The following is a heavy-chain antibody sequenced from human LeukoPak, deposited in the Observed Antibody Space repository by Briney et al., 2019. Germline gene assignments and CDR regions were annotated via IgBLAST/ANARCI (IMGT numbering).Heavy chain of an antibody. CDR2: AYYTGTA. Sequence: PSETLSLTCTVSGGSIISDSYYWAWIRQPPGKGLEWIGSAYYTGTAYYNPSLKSRVTISVDTSKSQFSLKLSSVTAADTAVYYCARDSLYDSSGHAPWGQGSLVTVS. J-gene: IGHJ5*02. CDR1: GGSIISDSYY. V-gene: IGHV4-39*07. D-gene: IGHD3-22*01. CDR3: ARDSLYDSSGHAP.